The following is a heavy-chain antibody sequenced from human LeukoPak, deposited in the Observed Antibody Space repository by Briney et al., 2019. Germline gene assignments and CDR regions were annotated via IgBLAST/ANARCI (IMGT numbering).Heavy chain of an antibody. CDR2: INSDGSST. D-gene: IGHD1-26*01. CDR1: RFTFSSYW. J-gene: IGHJ4*02. CDR3: ATKLVGAKSSEFEY. Sequence: GGSLRLSCAASRFTFSSYWMHWVRQAPGKGLVWVSRINSDGSSTTYADSVKGRFTISRDNAKNTLYLQMNSLRAEDTAVYYCATKLVGAKSSEFEYWGQGTPVTVSS. V-gene: IGHV3-74*01.